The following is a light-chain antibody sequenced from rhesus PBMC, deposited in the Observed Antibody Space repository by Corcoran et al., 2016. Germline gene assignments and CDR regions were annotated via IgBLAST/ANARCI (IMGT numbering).Light chain of an antibody. CDR2: KAS. CDR1: QSISSW. J-gene: IGKJ3*01. Sequence: DIQMTQSPSSLSASVGDTVTITCRASQSISSWLDWYQQKPGKAPKLLIDKASSLQGGVPSRFSGSGSGTDFTLTISSLQPEDFATYYCLQYSSSPFTFGPGTKLDIK. V-gene: IGKV1-22*01. CDR3: LQYSSSPFT.